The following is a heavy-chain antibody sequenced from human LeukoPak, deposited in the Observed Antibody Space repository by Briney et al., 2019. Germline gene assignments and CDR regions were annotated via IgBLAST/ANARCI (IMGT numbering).Heavy chain of an antibody. CDR3: ARDVRSMVRGAPHGMDV. CDR2: IYYSGST. CDR1: GGSISSYY. D-gene: IGHD3-10*01. Sequence: KPSETLSLTCTVSGGSISSYYWSWIRQPPGKGLEWIGYIYYSGSTNYNPSLKSRVTISVDTSKNQFSLKLSSVTAADTAVYYCARDVRSMVRGAPHGMDVWGQGTTVTVSS. V-gene: IGHV4-59*12. J-gene: IGHJ6*02.